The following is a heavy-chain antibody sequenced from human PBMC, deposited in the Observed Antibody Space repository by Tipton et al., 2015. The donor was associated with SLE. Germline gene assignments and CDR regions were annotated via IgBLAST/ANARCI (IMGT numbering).Heavy chain of an antibody. CDR2: IYHSGST. Sequence: TLSLTCAVSGYSISSGYYWGWIRQPPGKGLEWIGSIYHSGSTYYNPSLKSRVTISVDTSKNQFSLSLYSVTVEDTAAYYCARHEDWGIDYWGQGTLVTVSS. D-gene: IGHD7-27*01. CDR1: GYSISSGYY. J-gene: IGHJ4*02. CDR3: ARHEDWGIDY. V-gene: IGHV4-38-2*01.